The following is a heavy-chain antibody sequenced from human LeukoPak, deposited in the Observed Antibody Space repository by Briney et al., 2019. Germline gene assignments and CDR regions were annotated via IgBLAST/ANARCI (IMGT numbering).Heavy chain of an antibody. D-gene: IGHD5-24*01. CDR1: GFTFDDYG. Sequence: GGSLRLSCVASGFTFDDYGMGWVRQAPGKGLEWVSYITSTSSTVYYADSVKGRFTVSRDNAKNSLYLQMNSLRDEDTAMFYCARVGDGYSVNYFDFWGQGTLVTVSS. CDR3: ARVGDGYSVNYFDF. V-gene: IGHV3-48*02. J-gene: IGHJ4*02. CDR2: ITSTSSTV.